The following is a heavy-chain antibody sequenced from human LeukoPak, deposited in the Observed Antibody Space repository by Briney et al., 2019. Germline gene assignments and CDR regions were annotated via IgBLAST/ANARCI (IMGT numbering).Heavy chain of an antibody. CDR1: GFTFSSFG. D-gene: IGHD1-26*01. CDR2: IRYDGSHK. Sequence: GGSLRLSCAASGFTFSSFGMHWVRQAPGKGLEWVAFIRYDGSHKYYADSVKGRFTISRDNSKNTPYLQMNSLRAEDTAVYYCAKEVGATTDAFDIWGQGTMVTVSS. CDR3: AKEVGATTDAFDI. J-gene: IGHJ3*02. V-gene: IGHV3-30*02.